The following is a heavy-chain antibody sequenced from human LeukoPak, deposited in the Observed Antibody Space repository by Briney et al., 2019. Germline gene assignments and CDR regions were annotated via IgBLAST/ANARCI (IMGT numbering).Heavy chain of an antibody. Sequence: SETLSLTCDVSGGSISSGGYSWSWIRQPPGKGLEWIGYIYHSGSTYYNPSLKSRVTISVDRSKNQFSLKLSSVTAADTAVYYCARGQKGIYDFWSGYRNYFDYWGQGTLVTVSS. CDR3: ARGQKGIYDFWSGYRNYFDY. CDR1: GGSISSGGYS. V-gene: IGHV4-30-2*01. D-gene: IGHD3-3*01. CDR2: IYHSGST. J-gene: IGHJ4*02.